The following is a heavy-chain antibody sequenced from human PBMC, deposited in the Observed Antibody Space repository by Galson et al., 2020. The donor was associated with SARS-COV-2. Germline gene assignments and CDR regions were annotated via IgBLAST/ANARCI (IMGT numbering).Heavy chain of an antibody. CDR1: EFTRRSYW. J-gene: IGHJ4*02. CDR3: VRAPYSGNSINTLDY. CDR2: VNSDGSST. V-gene: IGHV3-74*01. Sequence: WGTLTLSCIAFEFTRRSYWMHWVRQAPGKRLVWVSRVNSDGSSTTYADSVKGRFTISRDNAKNTLYLQMNSLRADDTAVYYCVRAPYSGNSINTLDYWGQGTLVTVSS. D-gene: IGHD1-26*01.